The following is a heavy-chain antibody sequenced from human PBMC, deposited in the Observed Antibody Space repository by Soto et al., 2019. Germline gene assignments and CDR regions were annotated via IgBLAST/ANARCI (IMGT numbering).Heavy chain of an antibody. CDR3: AKGAHERYCSSTSCYIFDY. J-gene: IGHJ4*02. V-gene: IGHV3-23*01. Sequence: GGSLRLSCAASGFTFSSYAMSWVRQAPGKGLEWVSAISGSGGSTYYADSVKGRFTITRDNSKNTLYLQMNSLRAEDTAVYYCAKGAHERYCSSTSCYIFDYWGQGTLVTVSS. CDR2: ISGSGGST. CDR1: GFTFSSYA. D-gene: IGHD2-2*01.